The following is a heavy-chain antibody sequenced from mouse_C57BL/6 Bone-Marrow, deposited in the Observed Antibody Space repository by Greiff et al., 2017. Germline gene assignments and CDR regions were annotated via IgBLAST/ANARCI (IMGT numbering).Heavy chain of an antibody. J-gene: IGHJ3*01. CDR3: ATGSSPAWFAY. CDR2: IYPGGGYT. V-gene: IGHV1-63*01. D-gene: IGHD1-1*01. Sequence: VQLLQSGAELVRPGTSVKMSCKASGYTFTNYWIGWAKQRPGHGLVWFGDIYPGGGYTNYNEKFKGKATLTADKSSSTAYMQFSGLTTEDSAIYYCATGSSPAWFAYWGQGTLVTVSA. CDR1: GYTFTNYW.